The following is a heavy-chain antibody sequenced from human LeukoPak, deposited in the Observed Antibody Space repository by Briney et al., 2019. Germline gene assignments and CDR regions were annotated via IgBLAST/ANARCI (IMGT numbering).Heavy chain of an antibody. J-gene: IGHJ4*02. D-gene: IGHD3-16*01. CDR1: GFTFNSYA. CDR3: AGGRRRGFDF. CDR2: ISGSGGST. V-gene: IGHV3-23*01. Sequence: GGSLRLSCAASGFTFNSYAMSWVRQAPGKGMEWVSGISGSGGSTYYADSVKGRFTISRDNSKNTLYLQMNSLRAEDTAVYYCAGGRRRGFDFWGQGAPVTVSS.